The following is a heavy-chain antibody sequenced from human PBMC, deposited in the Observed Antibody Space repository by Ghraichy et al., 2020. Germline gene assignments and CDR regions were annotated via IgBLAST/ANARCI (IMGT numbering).Heavy chain of an antibody. CDR2: IDWDDDK. D-gene: IGHD1-26*01. J-gene: IGHJ4*02. V-gene: IGHV2-70*11. CDR3: VRQLGATTGRRFDY. Sequence: QTLSLTCTFSGFSLSTSGMCVSWIRQSPGKALEWLARIDWDDDKYYSTSLKTRLTISKDTSKNQVVLTMTNMDPVDTATYYCVRQLGATTGRRFDYWGQGTLVTVSS. CDR1: GFSLSTSGMC.